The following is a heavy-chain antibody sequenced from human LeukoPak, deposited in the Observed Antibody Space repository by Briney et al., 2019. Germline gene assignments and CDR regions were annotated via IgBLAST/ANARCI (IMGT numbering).Heavy chain of an antibody. CDR2: IYPGDSDT. J-gene: IGHJ3*02. D-gene: IGHD3-3*01. Sequence: GESLKISRKGSGYSFTSYWIGWVRQMPGKGLEWMGIIYPGDSDTRYSPSFQGQVTISADKSISTAYLQWSSLKASHTAMYYCARQKTILGVVNVGAFDIWGQGTMVTVSS. CDR3: ARQKTILGVVNVGAFDI. CDR1: GYSFTSYW. V-gene: IGHV5-51*01.